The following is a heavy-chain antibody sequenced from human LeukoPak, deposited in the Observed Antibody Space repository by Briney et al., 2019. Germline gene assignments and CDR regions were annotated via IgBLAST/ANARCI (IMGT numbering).Heavy chain of an antibody. D-gene: IGHD3-22*01. CDR2: IIPILGIA. Sequence: SVKVSCKASGGTFSSYAISWVRQAPGQGLEWMGRIIPILGIANYAQKFQGRVTITADKSTSAAYMELSSLRSEDTAVYYCARDISSGSLNGGDYWGQGTLVTVSS. CDR3: ARDISSGSLNGGDY. V-gene: IGHV1-69*04. J-gene: IGHJ4*02. CDR1: GGTFSSYA.